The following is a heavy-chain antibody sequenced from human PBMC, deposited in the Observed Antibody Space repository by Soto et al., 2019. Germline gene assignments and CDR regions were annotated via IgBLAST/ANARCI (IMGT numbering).Heavy chain of an antibody. D-gene: IGHD5-18*01. CDR1: GYTFTSYD. CDR3: ARSDGYSYYYYYGMDV. CDR2: ISAYNGNT. J-gene: IGHJ6*02. V-gene: IGHV1-18*01. Sequence: GASVKVSCKASGYTFTSYDINWVRQATGQGLEWMGWISAYNGNTNYAQKLQGRVTMTTDTSTSTAYMELRSLRSDDTAVYYCARSDGYSYYYYYGMDVWGQGTTVTVSS.